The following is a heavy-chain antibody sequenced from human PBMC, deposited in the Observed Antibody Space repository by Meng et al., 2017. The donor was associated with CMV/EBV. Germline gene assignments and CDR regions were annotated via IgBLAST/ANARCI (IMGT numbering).Heavy chain of an antibody. J-gene: IGHJ4*02. CDR3: ARGAPGY. Sequence: ETMSLPCAVYCGSFSGYSWTWIRQSPAKGLEWIGNIKDTGTTNYNPSLKSRVSILVDTSKNQFSLKLKSVTGADTAIYYCARGAPGYWGQGTLVTVSS. CDR2: IKDTGTT. CDR1: CGSFSGYS. V-gene: IGHV4-34*01.